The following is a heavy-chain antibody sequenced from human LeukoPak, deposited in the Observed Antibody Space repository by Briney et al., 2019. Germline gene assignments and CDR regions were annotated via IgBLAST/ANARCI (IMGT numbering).Heavy chain of an antibody. Sequence: GGSLRLSCAASGFTFSSYAMTWVRQAPGKGLEWVSAISGSGSGGSTYYADSVKGRFTISRDNSKNTLCLQMNSLRVEDTAVYYCAKATSVTTLFDYWGQGTLVTVSS. J-gene: IGHJ4*02. CDR1: GFTFSSYA. CDR3: AKATSVTTLFDY. V-gene: IGHV3-23*01. CDR2: ISGSGSGGST. D-gene: IGHD4-17*01.